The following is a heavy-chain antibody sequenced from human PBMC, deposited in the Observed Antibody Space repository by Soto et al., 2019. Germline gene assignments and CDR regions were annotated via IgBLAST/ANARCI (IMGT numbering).Heavy chain of an antibody. J-gene: IGHJ4*02. V-gene: IGHV3-23*01. CDR2: ISGSGGST. CDR3: AKVAPGYDLPPSFFDY. CDR1: GFTFSSYA. Sequence: EVQLLESGGGLVQPGGSLRLSCAASGFTFSSYAMSWVRQAPGKGLEWVSAISGSGGSTYYADSVKGRFTISRDNSKNTLYLQMNSLRAEDTAVYYCAKVAPGYDLPPSFFDYWGQGTLVTVSS. D-gene: IGHD5-12*01.